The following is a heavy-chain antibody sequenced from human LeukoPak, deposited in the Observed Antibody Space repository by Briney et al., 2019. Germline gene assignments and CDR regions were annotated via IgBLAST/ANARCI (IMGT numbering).Heavy chain of an antibody. J-gene: IGHJ4*02. CDR3: ASSYCSSTSCYDH. CDR2: ISSSSSYI. CDR1: GFTFSSYS. D-gene: IGHD2-2*01. Sequence: KPGGSLRLSCAASGFTFSSYSMNWVRQAPGKGLEWVSSISSSSSYIYYADSVKGRFTISRDNAMNSLYLQMNSLRAEDTAVYYCASSYCSSTSCYDHWGQGTLVTVSS. V-gene: IGHV3-21*01.